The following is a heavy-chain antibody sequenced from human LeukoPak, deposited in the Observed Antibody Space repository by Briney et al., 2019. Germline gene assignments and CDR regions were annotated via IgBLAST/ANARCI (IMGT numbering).Heavy chain of an antibody. CDR3: AKQEYDFWSGYLF. J-gene: IGHJ4*02. CDR2: ISSGGVAT. D-gene: IGHD3-3*01. Sequence: GRSLRLSCAASGFTFDDYAMTWVRQAPGKGLEWVSSISSGGVATYYADSVKGRFSISRDNSKKTLYLQMNSLRAEDTAIYYCAKQEYDFWSGYLFWGQGTLVTVSS. CDR1: GFTFDDYA. V-gene: IGHV3-23*01.